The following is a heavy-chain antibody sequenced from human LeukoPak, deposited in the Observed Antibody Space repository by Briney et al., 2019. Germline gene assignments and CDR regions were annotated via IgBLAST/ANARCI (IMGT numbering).Heavy chain of an antibody. Sequence: SETLSLTCTVSGGSISSSSYYWGWIRQPPGKGLEWIGSIYYSGSTYYNPSLKSRVTISVDTSKNQFSLKLSSVTAADTAVYYCARTKRGVAARPLGFFDYWGQGTLVTVSS. V-gene: IGHV4-39*01. J-gene: IGHJ4*02. CDR1: GGSISSSSYY. CDR2: IYYSGST. CDR3: ARTKRGVAARPLGFFDY. D-gene: IGHD6-6*01.